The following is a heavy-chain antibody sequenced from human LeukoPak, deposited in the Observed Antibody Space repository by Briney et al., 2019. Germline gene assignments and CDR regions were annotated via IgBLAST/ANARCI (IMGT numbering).Heavy chain of an antibody. D-gene: IGHD3-10*01. CDR3: ARTGQHYDY. J-gene: IGHJ4*02. CDR2: IRDSGDTT. Sequence: GGSLRLSCAASGFTFSNYGMNWVRQAPGKGLEWVSGIRDSGDTTYYADSVKGRFTISRDNSKNMVYLQMNSLRPEDTAFYYCARTGQHYDYWGQGTLVTVSS. CDR1: GFTFSNYG. V-gene: IGHV3-23*01.